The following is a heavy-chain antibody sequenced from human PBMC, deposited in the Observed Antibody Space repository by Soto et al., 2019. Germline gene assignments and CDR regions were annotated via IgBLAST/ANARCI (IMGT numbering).Heavy chain of an antibody. J-gene: IGHJ4*02. V-gene: IGHV4-39*01. CDR2: VLQSGST. Sequence: SETLSLTCNVSGGSITSSTFYWGWIRQTPGKGLEWIGSVLQSGSTYYNPSFKSRLSISVDTSENQFSLKLSSVTAADTAVYYCDAVTAIQPLLDYRGQGTLVTVSS. CDR3: DAVTAIQPLLDY. D-gene: IGHD2-21*02. CDR1: GGSITSSTFY.